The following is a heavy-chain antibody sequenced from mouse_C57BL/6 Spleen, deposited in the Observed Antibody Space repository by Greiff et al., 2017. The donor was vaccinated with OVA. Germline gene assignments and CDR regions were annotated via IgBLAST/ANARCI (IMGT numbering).Heavy chain of an antibody. CDR3: ARYLATGYFDV. J-gene: IGHJ1*03. Sequence: EVKLMESGGGLVQPGGSLSLSCAASGFTFTDYYMSWVRQPPGKALEWLGFIRNTANGYTTEYSASVKGRFTISRDNSQSILYLQRNALRAEDSATYYCARYLATGYFDVWGTGTTVTVSS. CDR2: IRNTANGYTT. CDR1: GFTFTDYY. V-gene: IGHV7-3*01.